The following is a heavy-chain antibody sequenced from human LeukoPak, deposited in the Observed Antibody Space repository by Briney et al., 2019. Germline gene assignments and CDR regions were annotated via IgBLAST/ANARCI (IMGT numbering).Heavy chain of an antibody. CDR2: IEQDGSEK. V-gene: IGHV3-7*03. D-gene: IGHD3-3*01. CDR3: ARGNPYYDFWSGYSTGWYFDL. J-gene: IGHJ2*01. CDR1: GFILSSYW. Sequence: GGSLRLSCAASGFILSSYWISWVRQAPGKGLEWVANIEQDGSEKYYVDSVKGRFTISRDNAKNTLYLQMNSLRAEDTAVYYCARGNPYYDFWSGYSTGWYFDLWGRGTLVTVSS.